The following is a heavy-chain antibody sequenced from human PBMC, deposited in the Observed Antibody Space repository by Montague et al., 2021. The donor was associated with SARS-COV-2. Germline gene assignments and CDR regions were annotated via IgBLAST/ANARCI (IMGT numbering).Heavy chain of an antibody. D-gene: IGHD3-22*01. V-gene: IGHV4-39*02. CDR3: AREGFSNGYYET. J-gene: IGHJ5*02. CDR2: IYYSGST. CDR1: GGSISSSNYY. Sequence: SETLSLTCSVSGGSISSSNYYWGWIRQPPGKGLEWIGSIYYSGSTYYNPSLKSRVAISVDTSKNQFSLILRSMTAADTAVFYCAREGFSNGYYETWGQGTLVTVS.